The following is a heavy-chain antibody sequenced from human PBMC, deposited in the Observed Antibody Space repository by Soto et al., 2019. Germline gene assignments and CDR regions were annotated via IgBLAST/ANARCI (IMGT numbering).Heavy chain of an antibody. J-gene: IGHJ4*02. CDR3: ARDSGGRIRDVGFDY. CDR2: ISTSSSTI. Sequence: QVQLVESAGGLVKPGGSLRLSCAASGFTFSGYYMSWIRQAPGEGLEWVSYISTSSSTIYYADSVKGRFTISRDNAKNSLYLQMNSLRAEDTAVYYCARDSGGRIRDVGFDYWGQGTLVTVSS. CDR1: GFTFSGYY. V-gene: IGHV3-11*01. D-gene: IGHD3-10*01.